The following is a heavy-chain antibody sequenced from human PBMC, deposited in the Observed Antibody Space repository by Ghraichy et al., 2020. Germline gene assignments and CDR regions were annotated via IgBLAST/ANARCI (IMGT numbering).Heavy chain of an antibody. J-gene: IGHJ6*02. CDR3: ARGPRGLSTRWAYYYYGMDV. D-gene: IGHD1-26*01. Sequence: SETLSLTCAVYGGSFSGYYWSWIRQPPGKGLEWIGEINHSGSTNYNPSLKSRVTISVDTSKNQFSLKLSSVTAADTAVYYCARGPRGLSTRWAYYYYGMDVWGQGTTVTVSS. V-gene: IGHV4-34*01. CDR1: GGSFSGYY. CDR2: INHSGST.